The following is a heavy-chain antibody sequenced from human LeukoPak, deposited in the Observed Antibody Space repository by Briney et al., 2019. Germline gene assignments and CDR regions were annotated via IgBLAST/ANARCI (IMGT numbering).Heavy chain of an antibody. V-gene: IGHV4-59*01. CDR1: GGSISSYY. CDR2: IYYSGST. D-gene: IGHD6-19*01. CDR3: ARSKPGWQGLYFDY. Sequence: SETLSLTCTVSGGSISSYYWSWIRQPPGKGLEWIGYIYYSGSTNYNPSLKTRVTISVDTSKNQFSLKLSSVTAADTAVYYCARSKPGWQGLYFDYWGQGTLVTVSS. J-gene: IGHJ4*02.